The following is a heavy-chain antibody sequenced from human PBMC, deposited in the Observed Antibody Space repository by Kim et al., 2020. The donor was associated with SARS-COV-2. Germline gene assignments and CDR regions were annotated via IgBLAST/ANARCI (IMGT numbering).Heavy chain of an antibody. CDR2: INAGNGNT. CDR1: GYTFTSYA. Sequence: ASVKVSCKASGYTFTSYAMHWVRQAPGQRLEWMGWINAGNGNTKYSQKFQGRVTITRDTSASTAYMELSSLRSEDTAVYYCARDRDGYNDLPLDYWGQGTLVTVSS. V-gene: IGHV1-3*01. J-gene: IGHJ4*02. D-gene: IGHD5-12*01. CDR3: ARDRDGYNDLPLDY.